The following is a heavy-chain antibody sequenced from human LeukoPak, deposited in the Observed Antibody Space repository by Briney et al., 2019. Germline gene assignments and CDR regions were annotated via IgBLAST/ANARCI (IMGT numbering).Heavy chain of an antibody. CDR3: ATFWSGYYLGSAFDI. V-gene: IGHV1-69*13. Sequence: ASVKVSCKASGGTFSSYAISWVRQAPGQGLEWMGGIIPIFGTANYAQKFQGSVPITADESTSTAYMDLSSLRSEDTAVYYCATFWSGYYLGSAFDIWGQGTMVTVSS. CDR2: IIPIFGTA. D-gene: IGHD3-3*01. CDR1: GGTFSSYA. J-gene: IGHJ3*02.